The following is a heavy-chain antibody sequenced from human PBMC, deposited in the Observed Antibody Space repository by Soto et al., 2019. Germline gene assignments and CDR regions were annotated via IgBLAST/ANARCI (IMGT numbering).Heavy chain of an antibody. Sequence: ASVKVSCKASGYTFTSYDINWVRQATGQGLEWMGWMNPNSGNTGYAQKFQGRVTMTRNTSISTAYMELSSLRSEDTAVYYCARVAHINMIADDAFDIWGPGTMVTVSS. CDR2: MNPNSGNT. D-gene: IGHD3-22*01. J-gene: IGHJ3*02. CDR1: GYTFTSYD. V-gene: IGHV1-8*01. CDR3: ARVAHINMIADDAFDI.